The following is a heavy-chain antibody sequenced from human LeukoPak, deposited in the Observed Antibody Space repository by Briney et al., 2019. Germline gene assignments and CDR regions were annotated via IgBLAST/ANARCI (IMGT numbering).Heavy chain of an antibody. Sequence: PGRSLRLSCAASGFTFDDYGMHWVRQAPGKGLEWVSGISWNSGKIGYADSVKGRFTISRDNAKNSLYLQMSSLRDEDTAVYYCAQKGGTDHWGQGTLVTVSS. D-gene: IGHD2-15*01. CDR3: AQKGGTDH. J-gene: IGHJ4*02. V-gene: IGHV3-9*01. CDR1: GFTFDDYG. CDR2: ISWNSGKI.